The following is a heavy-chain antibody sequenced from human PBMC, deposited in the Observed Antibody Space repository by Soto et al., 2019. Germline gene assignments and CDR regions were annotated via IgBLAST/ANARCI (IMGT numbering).Heavy chain of an antibody. CDR1: GGSFSGYY. J-gene: IGHJ6*02. CDR2: INHSGST. V-gene: IGHV4-34*01. CDR3: ATGDHLYYYYGMDV. Sequence: SETLSLTCAVYGGSFSGYYWSWIRQPPGKGLEWIGEINHSGSTNYNPSLKSRVTISVDTSKNQFSLKLSSVTAADTAVYYCATGDHLYYYYGMDVWGQGTTVTAP.